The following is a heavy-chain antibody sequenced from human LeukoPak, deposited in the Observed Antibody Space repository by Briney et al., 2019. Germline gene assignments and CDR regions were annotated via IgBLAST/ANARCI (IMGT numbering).Heavy chain of an antibody. D-gene: IGHD2-2*01. CDR3: ARERCSSTSCYHNWFDP. Sequence: GASVKVSCKASGYTFTSYDINWVRQATGQGLEWMGWMNPNSGNTGYAQKFQGRVTMTRNTSISTAYMELSSLRSEDTAVYYCARERCSSTSCYHNWFDPWGQGTLVTVSS. CDR1: GYTFTSYD. V-gene: IGHV1-8*01. J-gene: IGHJ5*02. CDR2: MNPNSGNT.